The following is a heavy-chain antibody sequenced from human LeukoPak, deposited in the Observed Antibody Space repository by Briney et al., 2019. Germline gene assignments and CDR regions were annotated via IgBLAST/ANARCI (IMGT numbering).Heavy chain of an antibody. CDR2: IYTSGST. D-gene: IGHD2-15*01. CDR3: AREGPRGPIASDAFDI. J-gene: IGHJ3*02. CDR1: GGSISSYY. V-gene: IGHV4-4*07. Sequence: SETLSLTCTASGGSISSYYWSWIRQPAGKGLEWIGRIYTSGSTNYNPSLKSRVTMSVDTSKNQFSLKLSSVTAADTAVYYCAREGPRGPIASDAFDIWGQGTMVTVSS.